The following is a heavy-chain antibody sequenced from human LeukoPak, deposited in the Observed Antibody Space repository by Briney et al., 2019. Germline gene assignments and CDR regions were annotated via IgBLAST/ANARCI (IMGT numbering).Heavy chain of an antibody. J-gene: IGHJ4*02. CDR1: GYTFTSYG. Sequence: GASVKVSCKASGYTFTSYGISWVRQAPGKGLEWMGGFDPEDGETIYAQKFQGRVTMTEDTSTDTAYMELSSLRSEDTAVYYCATDFLDSGSYDGYWGQGTLVTVSS. D-gene: IGHD1-26*01. V-gene: IGHV1-24*01. CDR3: ATDFLDSGSYDGY. CDR2: FDPEDGET.